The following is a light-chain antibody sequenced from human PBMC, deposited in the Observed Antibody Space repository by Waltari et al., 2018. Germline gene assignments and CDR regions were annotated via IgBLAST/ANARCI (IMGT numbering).Light chain of an antibody. V-gene: IGLV4-69*01. CDR1: SGHSNNI. CDR3: QTGGHGTWV. J-gene: IGLJ3*02. CDR2: VNSVGSY. Sequence: QLVVTQSPSASASLGASVKLTCTLSSGHSNNIIAWLQQRPEKGPRHLLKVNSVGSYIRGDGMPDRFSGSSSGAERYLTISSLQSEDEADYYCQTGGHGTWVFGGGTKLTVL.